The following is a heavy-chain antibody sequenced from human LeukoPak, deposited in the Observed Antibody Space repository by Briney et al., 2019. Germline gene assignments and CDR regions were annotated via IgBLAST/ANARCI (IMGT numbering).Heavy chain of an antibody. CDR2: IYYSGSA. CDR1: GGSISSGGYY. V-gene: IGHV4-31*03. CDR3: ARDTVLLGAFDI. J-gene: IGHJ3*02. D-gene: IGHD3-10*01. Sequence: SETLSLTGTGSGGSISSGGYYWRWIRQHPGKGLEWIGYIYYSGSAHYNPSLKSRVTISVDTSKNQFSLKLRSVAAADTSVYYCARDTVLLGAFDIWGQGTMVTVSS.